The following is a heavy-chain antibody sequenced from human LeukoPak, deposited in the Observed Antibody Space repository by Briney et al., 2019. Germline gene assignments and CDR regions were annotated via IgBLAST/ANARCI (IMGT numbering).Heavy chain of an antibody. Sequence: SQTLSLTCTVSGGSISSGGYYWSWIRQHPGKGLEWIGYIYYSGSTNYNPSLKSRVTISVDTSKNQFSLKLSSVTAADTAVYYCATMTTVTSRFDPWGQGTLVTVSS. D-gene: IGHD4-17*01. CDR2: IYYSGST. CDR1: GGSISSGGYY. J-gene: IGHJ5*02. CDR3: ATMTTVTSRFDP. V-gene: IGHV4-31*03.